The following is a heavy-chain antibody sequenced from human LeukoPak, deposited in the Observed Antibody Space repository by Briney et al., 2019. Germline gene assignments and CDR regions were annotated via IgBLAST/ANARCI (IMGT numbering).Heavy chain of an antibody. CDR3: ARDPYYYDSSGYYSGAEYFQH. Sequence: ASVKVSCKASGYTFTSYGISWVRQAPGQGLEWMGWISAYNGNTNYAQKLQGRVTMTTDTSTSTAYMELRSLRSDDTAVYYCARDPYYYDSSGYYSGAEYFQHWGQGTLVTVSS. D-gene: IGHD3-22*01. V-gene: IGHV1-18*01. CDR1: GYTFTSYG. J-gene: IGHJ1*01. CDR2: ISAYNGNT.